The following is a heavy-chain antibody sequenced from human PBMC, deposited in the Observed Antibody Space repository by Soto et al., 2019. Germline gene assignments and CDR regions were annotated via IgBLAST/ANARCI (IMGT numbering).Heavy chain of an antibody. CDR2: ISAYNGNT. CDR3: SRDSIAAAGVKFDY. J-gene: IGHJ4*02. Sequence: ASVNVSCKASGYTFTSYGISWVRQAPGQGLEWMGWISAYNGNTNYAQKLQGRVTMTTDTSTSTAYMELRSLRSDDTAVYYCSRDSIAAAGVKFDYWGQGTLVTVS. CDR1: GYTFTSYG. V-gene: IGHV1-18*01. D-gene: IGHD6-13*01.